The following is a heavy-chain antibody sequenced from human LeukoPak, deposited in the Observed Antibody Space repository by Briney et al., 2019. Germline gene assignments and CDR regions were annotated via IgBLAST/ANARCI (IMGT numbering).Heavy chain of an antibody. CDR1: GFTFSSYS. CDR2: ISSSSSYI. V-gene: IGHV3-21*04. D-gene: IGHD5-18*01. CDR3: AKGIVGYSYGY. J-gene: IGHJ4*02. Sequence: PGGSLRLSCAASGFTFSSYSMNWVRQAPGKGLEWVSSISSSSSYIYYADSVKGRFTISRDNSKNTLYLQMNSLRAEDTAVYYCAKGIVGYSYGYWGQGTLVTVSS.